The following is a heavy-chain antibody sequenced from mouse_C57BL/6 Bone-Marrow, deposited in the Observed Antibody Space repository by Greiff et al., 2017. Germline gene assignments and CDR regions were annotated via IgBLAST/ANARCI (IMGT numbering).Heavy chain of an antibody. D-gene: IGHD1-1*01. Sequence: LQQPGAELVRPGSSVKLSCKASGYTFTSYWMHWVKQRPIQGLEWIGNIDPSDSETHYNQKFKDKATLTVDKSSSTAYMQLSSLTSEDSAVYYCAIIYYYGSSFDWYFDVWGTGTTVTVSS. CDR2: IDPSDSET. CDR1: GYTFTSYW. J-gene: IGHJ1*03. CDR3: AIIYYYGSSFDWYFDV. V-gene: IGHV1-52*01.